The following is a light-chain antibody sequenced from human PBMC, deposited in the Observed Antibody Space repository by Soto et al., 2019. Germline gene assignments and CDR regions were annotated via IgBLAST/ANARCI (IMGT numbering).Light chain of an antibody. V-gene: IGKV1-5*03. CDR3: QQYNSYPWT. CDR1: QSISSW. J-gene: IGKJ1*01. CDR2: KES. Sequence: DIQMTQSPSTLSASVGDRVTITCRASQSISSWLAWYQQKPGKAPKLLIYKESSLESGVPSRFSGGGSGTEFTLTISSLQPDDFATDYCQQYNSYPWTCGQGTKVDIK.